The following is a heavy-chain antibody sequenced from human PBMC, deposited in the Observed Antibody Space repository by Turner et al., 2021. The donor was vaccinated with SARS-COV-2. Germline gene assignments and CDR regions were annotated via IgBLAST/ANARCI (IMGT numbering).Heavy chain of an antibody. V-gene: IGHV3-33*08. CDR2: IWYDGRNK. D-gene: IGHD2-15*01. CDR3: ARDVLVAAGYAMDV. Sequence: VQLVESGGGLVQPGQSLRLSCATSGFTFSSYGMHWVRQAPGKGLEWVAVIWYDGRNKYYADSVKGRFTISRDNSKNTLYLQMNSLRAEDTAVYYCARDVLVAAGYAMDVWGQGTTVTVSS. J-gene: IGHJ6*02. CDR1: GFTFSSYG.